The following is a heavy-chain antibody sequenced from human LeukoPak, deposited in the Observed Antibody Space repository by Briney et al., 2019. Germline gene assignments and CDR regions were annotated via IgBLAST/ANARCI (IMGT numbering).Heavy chain of an antibody. CDR1: GGSISSYY. J-gene: IGHJ4*02. CDR2: IYYSGST. Sequence: PSETLSLTCTVSGGSISSYYWSWIRQPPGKGLEWIGYIYYSGSTNCNPSLKSRVTISVDTSKNQFSLKLSSVTAADTAVYYCARGTLGGNWGHFDYWGQGTLVTVSS. CDR3: ARGTLGGNWGHFDY. D-gene: IGHD4-23*01. V-gene: IGHV4-59*01.